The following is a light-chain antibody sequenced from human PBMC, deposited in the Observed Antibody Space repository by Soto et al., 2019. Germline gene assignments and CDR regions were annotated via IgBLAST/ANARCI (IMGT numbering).Light chain of an antibody. J-gene: IGKJ1*01. CDR2: GGS. V-gene: IGKV3-15*01. CDR1: QSVSRN. Sequence: EIVMTQSPDTLSVSPGEGGTLSCRASQSVSRNVAWYQQKPGQAPRLLIYGGSTRVTGIPARFSGNGSGTEFTLTNSSVQSEDFAGYYCQQYNNWPPVRAFGQGTKGEIK. CDR3: QQYNNWPPVRA.